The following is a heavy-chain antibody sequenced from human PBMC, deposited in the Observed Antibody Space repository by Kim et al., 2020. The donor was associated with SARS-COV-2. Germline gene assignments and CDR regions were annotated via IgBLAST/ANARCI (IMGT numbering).Heavy chain of an antibody. CDR3: AKDHPSNGWPAFDS. V-gene: IGHV3-23*01. CDR1: GFTFTSRA. D-gene: IGHD6-19*01. CDR2: INKGGNP. J-gene: IGHJ4*02. Sequence: GGSLRLSCVASGFTFTSRAMSWVRQSPVKGLEWVASINKGGNPYYANSVKGRFTISRDITKDTLYLQMNSLRADDTALYYCAKDHPSNGWPAFDSWGQGT.